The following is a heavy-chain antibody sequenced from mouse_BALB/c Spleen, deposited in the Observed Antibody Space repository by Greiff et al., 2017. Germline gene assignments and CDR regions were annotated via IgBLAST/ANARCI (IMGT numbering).Heavy chain of an antibody. V-gene: IGHV1-67*01. CDR1: GYTFTDYA. J-gene: IGHJ2*01. CDR2: ISTYYGNT. D-gene: IGHD2-3*01. Sequence: QVQLQQSGPELVRPGVSVKISCKGSGYTFTDYAMHWVKQSHAKSLEWIGVISTYYGNTNYNHKFKGKATMTVDKSSSTAYMELARLTSEDSAIYYCARDTNDGYFFDYWGQGTTLTVSS. CDR3: ARDTNDGYFFDY.